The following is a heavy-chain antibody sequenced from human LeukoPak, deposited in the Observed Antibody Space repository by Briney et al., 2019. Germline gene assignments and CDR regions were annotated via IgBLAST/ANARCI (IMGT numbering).Heavy chain of an antibody. CDR2: IYYSGST. CDR1: GGSISSYY. CDR3: ARDLDSAHFDY. J-gene: IGHJ4*02. V-gene: IGHV4-59*01. D-gene: IGHD5-18*01. Sequence: SETLSLTCTVSGGSISSYYWSWIRQPPGKGLEWIGYIYYSGSTNYNPSLKSRVTISVDTSKNQFSLKLSSVTAADTAVYYCARDLDSAHFDYWGQGTLVTVSS.